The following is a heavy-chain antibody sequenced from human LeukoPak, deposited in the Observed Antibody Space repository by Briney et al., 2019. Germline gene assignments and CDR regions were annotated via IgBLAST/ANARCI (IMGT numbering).Heavy chain of an antibody. D-gene: IGHD2-8*01. Sequence: PSETLSLTCTVSGGSMRSYYWVWIRQPPGKGLEWIGYIYYSGSTDYNPSLKSRVTISVDTSKNQFSLKMSSVTAADTAVYHCARAPNGFGAFDIWGPGTMVTVSS. CDR2: IYYSGST. J-gene: IGHJ3*02. V-gene: IGHV4-59*01. CDR1: GGSMRSYY. CDR3: ARAPNGFGAFDI.